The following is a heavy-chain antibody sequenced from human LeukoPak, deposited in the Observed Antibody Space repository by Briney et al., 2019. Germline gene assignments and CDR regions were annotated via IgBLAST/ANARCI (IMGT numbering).Heavy chain of an antibody. J-gene: IGHJ4*02. CDR1: GFTFSNAW. V-gene: IGHV3-15*01. CDR2: IKSKTDGGTT. D-gene: IGHD3-22*01. Sequence: GGSLRLSCAASGFTFSNAWMSWVRQAPGKGLEWVGRIKSKTDGGTTDYAAPVKGRFTISRDDSKNTLYLQMNSLKTEDTAVYYCTTVPFYYYDSSGYYYLSGYFDYWGQGTLVTVSS. CDR3: TTVPFYYYDSSGYYYLSGYFDY.